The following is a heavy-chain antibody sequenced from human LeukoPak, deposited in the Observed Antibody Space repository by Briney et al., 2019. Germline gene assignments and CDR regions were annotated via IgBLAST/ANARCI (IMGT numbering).Heavy chain of an antibody. CDR1: GGSLSGYY. CDR2: INHSGST. CDR3: ARGRKSGSYYPYYFDY. V-gene: IGHV4-34*01. J-gene: IGHJ4*02. Sequence: SETLSLTCAVYGGSLSGYYWSWIRQPPGKGLEWIGEINHSGSTNYNPSLKSRVTISVDTSKNQFSLKLSSVTAADTAVYYCARGRKSGSYYPYYFDYWGQGTLVTVSS. D-gene: IGHD1-26*01.